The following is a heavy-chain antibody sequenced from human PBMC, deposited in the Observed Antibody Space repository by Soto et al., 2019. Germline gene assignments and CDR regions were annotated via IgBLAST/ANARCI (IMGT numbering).Heavy chain of an antibody. CDR3: ARYGSGSNLRDPFDY. Sequence: PGGSLRLSCAASGFTFSGHSMIWVRQAPGKGLEWVSYISKSGNTIYYADSVKGRFTISRDNAKNSLFLQMNSLRADDTAVYYCARYGSGSNLRDPFDYWGQGTRVTVSS. CDR1: GFTFSGHS. CDR2: ISKSGNTI. V-gene: IGHV3-48*01. D-gene: IGHD3-10*01. J-gene: IGHJ4*02.